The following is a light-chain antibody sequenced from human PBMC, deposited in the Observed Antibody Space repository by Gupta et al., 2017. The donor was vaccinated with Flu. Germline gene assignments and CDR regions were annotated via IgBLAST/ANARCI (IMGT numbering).Light chain of an antibody. Sequence: SVGDRVTITCRASQSINSWLAWYQQKPGKAPKLLIYQASILETGVPSRFSGSGSGTEFTLTISCLQPDDFATYYCQHYSSYSGYSFGQGTKL. CDR3: QHYSSYSGYS. CDR2: QAS. J-gene: IGKJ2*03. V-gene: IGKV1-5*03. CDR1: QSINSW.